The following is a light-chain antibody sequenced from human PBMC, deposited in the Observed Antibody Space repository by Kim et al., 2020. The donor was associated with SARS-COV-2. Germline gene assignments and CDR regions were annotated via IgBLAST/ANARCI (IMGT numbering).Light chain of an antibody. CDR3: QQYNDWPPGDT. CDR1: QSISTY. CDR2: GVS. V-gene: IGKV3-15*01. Sequence: EIVMTQSPATLSVSPGERATLSCRASQSISTYLAGYQQKPGQPPRLLIYGVSTRATGSPARFSGSGSGTEVTPTITSLQSEDFVVYYCQQYNDWPPGDTFGQGTKLAI. J-gene: IGKJ2*01.